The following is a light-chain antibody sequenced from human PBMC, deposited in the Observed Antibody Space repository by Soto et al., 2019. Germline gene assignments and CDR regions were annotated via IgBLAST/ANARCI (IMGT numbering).Light chain of an antibody. CDR1: QSITHW. J-gene: IGKJ3*01. CDR2: DAS. Sequence: DIQMTQSPSTLSASVGDRVTITCRASQSITHWLAWYQQKPEKAPKLLVYDASSLETGVPSRFSGSGSGTEFSLTISRLEPDDFATYYCQQYNSYSPLTFGPGTKVDVK. CDR3: QQYNSYSPLT. V-gene: IGKV1-5*01.